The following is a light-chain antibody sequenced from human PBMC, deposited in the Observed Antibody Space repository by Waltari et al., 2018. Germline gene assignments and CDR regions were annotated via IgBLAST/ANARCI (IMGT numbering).Light chain of an antibody. CDR2: DVS. Sequence: QSALTQPASVSGSPGQSITISCTGTSSDVGGYNYVSWYQQHPGQAPKLMIYDVSKRPSGVSNRFSGSKSGNTASLTISGLQAEDEADYYCSSYTSSSPVVFGGGTKLTVL. V-gene: IGLV2-14*01. CDR1: SSDVGGYNY. J-gene: IGLJ2*01. CDR3: SSYTSSSPVV.